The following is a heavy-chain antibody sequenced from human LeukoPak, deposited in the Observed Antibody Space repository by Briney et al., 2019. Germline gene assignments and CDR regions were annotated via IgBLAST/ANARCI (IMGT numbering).Heavy chain of an antibody. V-gene: IGHV4-34*01. J-gene: IGHJ4*02. CDR2: IIQRGST. D-gene: IGHD2-15*01. CDR3: ARGDSVVGLGY. CDR1: GGSFSGYY. Sequence: PSETLSLTCAVYGGSFSGYYWRWFCQPPGKGLEWMGEIIQRGSTNYNPSLKSRVTISVDTSKNQFSLRLSSVTAADTAVYYCARGDSVVGLGYWGQGTLVTVSS.